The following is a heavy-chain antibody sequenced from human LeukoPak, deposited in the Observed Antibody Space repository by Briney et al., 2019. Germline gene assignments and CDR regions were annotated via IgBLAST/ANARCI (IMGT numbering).Heavy chain of an antibody. Sequence: TSETLSLTCTVSGGSISSSSNFWGWIRQPPGKGLEWIGSISYSGSTYYNPSLKSRVTISVDTSKNQFSLKLSSVTAADTAVYYCARLTPYSGSPLGDYWGQETLVTVSS. CDR1: GGSISSSSNF. V-gene: IGHV4-39*01. J-gene: IGHJ4*02. CDR2: ISYSGST. D-gene: IGHD1-26*01. CDR3: ARLTPYSGSPLGDY.